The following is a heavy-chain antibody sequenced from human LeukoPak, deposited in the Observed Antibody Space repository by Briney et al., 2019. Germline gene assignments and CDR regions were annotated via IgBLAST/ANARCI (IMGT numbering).Heavy chain of an antibody. CDR3: AKDLWDIVVVVADY. Sequence: GGSLRLSCGASGFSFSSYAMNWVRQAPGKGLEWVSGISGSGGSTYYGDSVKGRFTISRDNSKSTLYLQMNSLRAEDTAVYYCAKDLWDIVVVVADYWGQGTLVTVSS. CDR1: GFSFSSYA. CDR2: ISGSGGST. D-gene: IGHD2-15*01. J-gene: IGHJ4*02. V-gene: IGHV3-23*01.